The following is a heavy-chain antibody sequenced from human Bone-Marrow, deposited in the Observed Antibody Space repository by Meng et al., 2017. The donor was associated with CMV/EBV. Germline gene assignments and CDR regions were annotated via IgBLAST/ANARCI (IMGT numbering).Heavy chain of an antibody. CDR2: ISAYNGNT. V-gene: IGHV1-18*01. CDR3: AVTYYYDSSGYYSFDY. J-gene: IGHJ4*02. D-gene: IGHD3-22*01. CDR1: GYPFTSYG. Sequence: VQLVQSGAEVKKPGGSVKVSRKASGYPFTSYGISWVRQAPGQGLEWMGWISAYNGNTNYAQKLQGRVTMTTDTSTSTAYMELRSLRSDDTAVYYCAVTYYYDSSGYYSFDYWGQGTLVTVSS.